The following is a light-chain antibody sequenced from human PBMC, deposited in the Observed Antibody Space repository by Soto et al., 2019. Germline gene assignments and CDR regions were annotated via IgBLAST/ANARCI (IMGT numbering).Light chain of an antibody. CDR1: QSGSSSY. V-gene: IGKV3-20*01. Sequence: IVLPKSTGTLSLSPGERATLACRASQSGSSSYLAWYQQKPGQAPRLLIYDASSRATGIPDRFSGGGSGTDFTLTISRLEPEDFAVYYCHQFGYSPLPFGRGTKVDI. J-gene: IGKJ4*01. CDR3: HQFGYSPLP. CDR2: DAS.